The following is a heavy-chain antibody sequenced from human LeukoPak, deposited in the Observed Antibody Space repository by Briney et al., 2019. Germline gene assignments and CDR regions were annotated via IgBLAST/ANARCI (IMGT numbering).Heavy chain of an antibody. V-gene: IGHV1-46*03. Sequence: ASVKVSCKASGYTFTSYYMHWVRQAPGQGLEWMGIINPSGGSTSYAQKFQGGVTMTRDTSTSTVYMELSSLRSEDTAVYYCARASDSSGYYAPQHYFDYWGQGTLVTVSS. CDR3: ARASDSSGYYAPQHYFDY. J-gene: IGHJ4*02. CDR1: GYTFTSYY. CDR2: INPSGGST. D-gene: IGHD3-22*01.